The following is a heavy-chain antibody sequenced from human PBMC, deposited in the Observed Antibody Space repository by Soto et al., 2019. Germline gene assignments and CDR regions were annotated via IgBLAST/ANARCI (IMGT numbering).Heavy chain of an antibody. CDR3: AAVVESWYYGMDV. J-gene: IGHJ6*02. Sequence: SVKFSCKASGFTFTSSAVQWVRQARGQRLEWIGWIVVGSGNTNYAQKFQERVTITRDMSTSTAYMELSSLRSEDTAVYYCAAVVESWYYGMDVWGQGTTVTVSS. CDR1: GFTFTSSA. D-gene: IGHD2-15*01. CDR2: IVVGSGNT. V-gene: IGHV1-58*01.